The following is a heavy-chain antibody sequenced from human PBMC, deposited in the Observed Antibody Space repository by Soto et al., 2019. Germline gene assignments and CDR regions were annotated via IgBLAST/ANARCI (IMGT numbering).Heavy chain of an antibody. J-gene: IGHJ4*02. CDR2: INAGNGNT. V-gene: IGHV1-3*01. Sequence: ASLKVSCKSSGYIFTNYAMHWVRHAPGQRLEWMGWINAGNGNTKYSEHFQGRVTITRDTSAGTVYMQLSSLTSEDTAVYYCARDDSGFSGSHCIDYFNYWGQGALVTVSS. CDR3: ARDDSGFSGSHCIDYFNY. D-gene: IGHD1-26*01. CDR1: GYIFTNYA.